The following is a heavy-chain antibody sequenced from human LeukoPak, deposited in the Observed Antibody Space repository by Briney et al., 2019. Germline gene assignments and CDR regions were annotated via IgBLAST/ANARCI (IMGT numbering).Heavy chain of an antibody. Sequence: GGSLRLSCATSGLTYTNAWMSWVRQAPGKGLEWVGRIKSKTDGGTVDYAPPVKGRFTISRDDSRNTLSLEMNFLKTEDTAVYYCTTDPGNYEIFWGQGTLVTVSS. D-gene: IGHD4-11*01. J-gene: IGHJ4*02. CDR2: IKSKTDGGTV. CDR1: GLTYTNAW. CDR3: TTDPGNYEIF. V-gene: IGHV3-15*01.